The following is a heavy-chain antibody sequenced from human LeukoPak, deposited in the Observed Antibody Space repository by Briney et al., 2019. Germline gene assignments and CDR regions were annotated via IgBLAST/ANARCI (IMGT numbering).Heavy chain of an antibody. V-gene: IGHV3-7*01. D-gene: IGHD3-10*01. CDR2: IKQDGSEK. CDR3: ARTLWFGEFSSPFDY. J-gene: IGHJ4*02. CDR1: GFTFSSYW. Sequence: GGSLRLSCAASGFTFSSYWMSWVRQAPGKGLEWVANIKQDGSEKYYVDSVKGRFTISRDNAKNSLYLQMNSLRTEDTAVYYCARTLWFGEFSSPFDYWGQGTLVTVSS.